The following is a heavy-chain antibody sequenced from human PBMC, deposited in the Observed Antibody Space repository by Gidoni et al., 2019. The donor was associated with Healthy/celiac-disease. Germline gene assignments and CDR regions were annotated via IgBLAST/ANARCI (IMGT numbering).Heavy chain of an antibody. D-gene: IGHD6-13*01. CDR1: GFTFGDYA. Sequence: EVQLVESGGGLVQPGRSLRLSCTASGFTFGDYAMSWVRQAPGKGLEWVGFIRSKAYGGTTEYAASVKGRFTISRDDSKSIAYLQMNSLKTEDTAVYYCTRRAAGQRYFQHWGQGTLVTVSS. CDR2: IRSKAYGGTT. CDR3: TRRAAGQRYFQH. J-gene: IGHJ1*01. V-gene: IGHV3-49*04.